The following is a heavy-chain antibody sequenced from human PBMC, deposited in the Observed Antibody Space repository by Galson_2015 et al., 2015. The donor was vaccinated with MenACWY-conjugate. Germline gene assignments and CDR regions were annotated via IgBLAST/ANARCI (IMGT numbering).Heavy chain of an antibody. J-gene: IGHJ6*02. CDR2: ISGSGDST. CDR1: GFTFRSYS. V-gene: IGHV3-23*01. Sequence: SLRLSCAISGFTFRSYSLSWVRQAPGRGLGCVSAISGSGDSTYYADSVKGRFTISRNDSKSTLYLQMNSLRAEDTAIYYCAKGVGAYCGGDCSSRILDVWGQGTTVTVYS. D-gene: IGHD2-21*02. CDR3: AKGVGAYCGGDCSSRILDV.